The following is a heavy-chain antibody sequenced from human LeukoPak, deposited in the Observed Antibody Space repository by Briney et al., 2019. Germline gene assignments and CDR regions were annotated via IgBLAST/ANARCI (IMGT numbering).Heavy chain of an antibody. J-gene: IGHJ3*02. CDR3: AREGTYDILTGYSTSLDSFDI. CDR2: ISHSGST. V-gene: IGHV4-59*01. Sequence: SETLSLTCTVSGGSISNYYWNWIRQFPGKGLEWIGYISHSGSTNYSPSLASRVTISVDPSKNQFSLKVISVTAADAAVYYCAREGTYDILTGYSTSLDSFDIWGQGKMVTVSS. D-gene: IGHD3-9*01. CDR1: GGSISNYY.